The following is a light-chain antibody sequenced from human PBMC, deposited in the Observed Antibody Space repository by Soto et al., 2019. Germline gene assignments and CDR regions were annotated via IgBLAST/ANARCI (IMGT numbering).Light chain of an antibody. J-gene: IGKJ1*01. CDR3: QHYYNWPRT. CDR2: CAS. Sequence: EIVMTQSPGTLSLSPGDTATLSCRASQSLGSDLAWYQQKPGQAPRLLLFCASARPTGIPARISGSWSGTEFTLTISSLRSEVFAVYFCQHYYNWPRTFGQGTKVEI. V-gene: IGKV3-15*01. CDR1: QSLGSD.